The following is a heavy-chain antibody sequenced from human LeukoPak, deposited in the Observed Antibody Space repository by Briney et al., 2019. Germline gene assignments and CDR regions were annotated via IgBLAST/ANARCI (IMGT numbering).Heavy chain of an antibody. J-gene: IGHJ4*01. Sequence: PGGSLRLSCAASGFNFNTQGMHWIRQAPGKGLEWLAVIWHDGSNKYYADSVKGRFTISRDNSEDTLYLQMNSLRAEDTAVYYCVKDRYGDLDYWGQGTLVTVSS. CDR3: VKDRYGDLDY. CDR1: GFNFNTQG. D-gene: IGHD4-17*01. CDR2: IWHDGSNK. V-gene: IGHV3-33*06.